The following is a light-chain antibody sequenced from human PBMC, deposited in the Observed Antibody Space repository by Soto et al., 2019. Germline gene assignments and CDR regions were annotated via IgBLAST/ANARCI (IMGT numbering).Light chain of an antibody. J-gene: IGLJ3*02. Sequence: QAVVTQPPSVSGAPGQRVTISCTGSSSNIGAGYVVHWYQQVPGTAPRLLIYANIHRPSGVPDRFSGSKSGTSASLAITGLQADDEADYYCQSYDNGPNGVFGGGTKLTVL. CDR2: ANI. CDR3: QSYDNGPNGV. CDR1: SSNIGAGYV. V-gene: IGLV1-40*01.